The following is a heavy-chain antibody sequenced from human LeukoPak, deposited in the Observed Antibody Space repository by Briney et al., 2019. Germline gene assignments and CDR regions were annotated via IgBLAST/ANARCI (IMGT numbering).Heavy chain of an antibody. J-gene: IGHJ6*03. V-gene: IGHV1-8*03. CDR3: ARTLSDCSGGSCYSPHPYYYYYMDV. Sequence: ASVKVSCKASGYTFTSYDINWVRQATGQGLEWMGWMNPNSGNTGYAQKFQGRVTITADESTSTAYMELSSLRSEDTAVYYCARTLSDCSGGSCYSPHPYYYYYMDVWGKGTTVTISS. CDR2: MNPNSGNT. CDR1: GYTFTSYD. D-gene: IGHD2-15*01.